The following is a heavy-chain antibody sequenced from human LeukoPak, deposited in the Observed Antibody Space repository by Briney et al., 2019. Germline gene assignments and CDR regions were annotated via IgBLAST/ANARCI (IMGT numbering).Heavy chain of an antibody. CDR2: IKSDGSDT. D-gene: IGHD3/OR15-3a*01. CDR3: ARGFWTGVEY. CDR1: GFTFSTYW. V-gene: IGHV3-74*01. J-gene: IGHJ4*02. Sequence: GGSLRLSCAASGFTFSTYWMHWVRQAPGEGLVWVSRIKSDGSDTSYAAPVKGRFTISRDNAKNTLYLQMNSLRAEDTAVYYCARGFWTGVEYWGQGALVTVSS.